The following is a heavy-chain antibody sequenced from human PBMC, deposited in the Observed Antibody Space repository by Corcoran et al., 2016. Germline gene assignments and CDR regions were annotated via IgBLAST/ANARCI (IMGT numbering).Heavy chain of an antibody. J-gene: IGHJ4*02. CDR3: AREKTDRSSWRGFDY. CDR2: IYSGGST. V-gene: IGHV3-53*01. D-gene: IGHD6-13*01. CDR1: GFTVSSNY. Sequence: EVKLVESGGGLIQPGGSLRLSCAASGFTVSSNYMSWVRQAPGKGLEWVSVIYSGGSTYYADSVKGRFTISRDNSKNTLYLQMNSLRAEDTAVYYCAREKTDRSSWRGFDYWGQGTLVTVSS.